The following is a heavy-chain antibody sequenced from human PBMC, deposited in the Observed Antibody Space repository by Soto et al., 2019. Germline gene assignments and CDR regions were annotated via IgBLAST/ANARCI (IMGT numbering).Heavy chain of an antibody. D-gene: IGHD2-2*01. Sequence: VRLSCAASGFTFSNYWMSWVRQAPGKRLEWVANIKEDGSEKYYVDSVKGRFTISRDNAKNSLLLQMNSLRAEDTAVYYCATDLYQLPTMKYYYYGMDVWGQGTTVTVSS. V-gene: IGHV3-7*03. CDR1: GFTFSNYW. J-gene: IGHJ6*02. CDR3: ATDLYQLPTMKYYYYGMDV. CDR2: IKEDGSEK.